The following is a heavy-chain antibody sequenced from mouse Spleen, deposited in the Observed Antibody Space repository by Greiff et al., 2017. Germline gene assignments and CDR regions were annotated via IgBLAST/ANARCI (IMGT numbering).Heavy chain of an antibody. D-gene: IGHD2-1*01. CDR3: ARPSSTLFAY. CDR2: IDPSDSYT. Sequence: QVQLQQPGAELVMPGASVKLSCKASGYTFTSYWMHWVKQRPGQGLEWIGEIDPSDSYTNYNQKFKGKATLTVDKSSSTAYMQLSSLTAEDSAVYYCARPSSTLFAYWGQGTLVTVSA. V-gene: IGHV1-69*01. CDR1: GYTFTSYW. J-gene: IGHJ3*01.